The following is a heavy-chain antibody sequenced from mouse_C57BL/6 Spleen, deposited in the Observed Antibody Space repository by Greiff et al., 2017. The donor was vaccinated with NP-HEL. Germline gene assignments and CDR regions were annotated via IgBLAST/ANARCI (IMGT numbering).Heavy chain of an antibody. CDR2: IYPRSGNT. V-gene: IGHV1-81*01. J-gene: IGHJ2*01. CDR1: GYTFTSYG. Sequence: VQLQQSGAELARPGASVKLSCKASGYTFTSYGISWVKQRTGQGLGWIGEIYPRSGNTYYNEKFKGKATLTADKSSSTAYMELRSLTSEDSAVYFCASGNYFDYWGQGTTLTVSS. CDR3: ASGNYFDY.